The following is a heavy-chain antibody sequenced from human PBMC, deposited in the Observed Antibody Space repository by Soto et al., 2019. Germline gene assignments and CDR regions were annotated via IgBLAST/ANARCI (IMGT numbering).Heavy chain of an antibody. CDR2: IAGKT. CDR1: GFTLSNSV. CDR3: AKEERTFGEGY. V-gene: IGHV3-23*01. D-gene: IGHD3-3*01. J-gene: IGHJ4*02. Sequence: EVHLLQSGGGLVQPGGSLRLSCATSGFTLSNSVMSWVRQAPGKGLEWVSTIAGKTYYADSVRGRFTISRDNSKNTLYLQMNSLRAEDTAIYYCAKEERTFGEGYWGRGTLVTVSS.